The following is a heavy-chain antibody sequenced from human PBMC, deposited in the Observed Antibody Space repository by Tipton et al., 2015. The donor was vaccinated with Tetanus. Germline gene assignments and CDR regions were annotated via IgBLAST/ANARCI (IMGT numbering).Heavy chain of an antibody. J-gene: IGHJ4*02. CDR3: ARETNPYGDRDY. V-gene: IGHV4-59*01. CDR1: GGSISSYY. D-gene: IGHD4-17*01. CDR2: IYYSGST. Sequence: TLSLTCAVSGGSISSYYWSWIRQPPGKGLEWIGYIYYSGSTNYNPSLKSRVTISVDTSKNQFSLKLSSVTAADTAVYYCARETNPYGDRDYWGQGTLVTVSS.